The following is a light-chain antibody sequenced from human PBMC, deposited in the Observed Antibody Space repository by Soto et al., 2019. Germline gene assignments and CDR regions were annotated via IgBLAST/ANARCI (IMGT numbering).Light chain of an antibody. Sequence: EIVLTQSPGTLSLSPGERATLSCRASQSVSSSYLAWYQQKPGQAPRLLIYGASSRATGIPDRFSGSGSRTDFTMTITSLQSEDFADYSCQQYNNWCTFGQGTKVPIK. J-gene: IGKJ1*01. CDR1: QSVSSSY. CDR2: GAS. CDR3: QQYNNWCT. V-gene: IGKV3-20*01.